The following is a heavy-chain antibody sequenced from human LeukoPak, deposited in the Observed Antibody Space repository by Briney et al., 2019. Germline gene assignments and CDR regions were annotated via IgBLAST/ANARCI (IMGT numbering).Heavy chain of an antibody. CDR3: ARGMDSSSQHYYYYYMDV. V-gene: IGHV1-18*01. Sequence: ASVKVSCKASGYTFTSYGISWVRQAPGQGLEWMGWISAYNGNTNYAQKLQGRVTMTRDMSTSTVYMELSSLRSEDTAVYYCARGMDSSSQHYYYYYMDVWGKGTTVTVSS. J-gene: IGHJ6*03. CDR2: ISAYNGNT. CDR1: GYTFTSYG. D-gene: IGHD6-13*01.